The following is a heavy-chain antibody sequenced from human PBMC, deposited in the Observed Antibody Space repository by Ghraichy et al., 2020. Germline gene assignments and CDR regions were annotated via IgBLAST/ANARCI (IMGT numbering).Heavy chain of an antibody. CDR2: IWYDGSNK. CDR3: ARDGLPMSSSGSYWYFDL. Sequence: GGSLRLSCAASGFTFSSYGMHWVRQAPGKGLEWVAVIWYDGSNKYYADSVKGRFTISRDNSKNTLYLQMNSLRAEDTAVYYCARDGLPMSSSGSYWYFDLWGRGTLVTVSS. D-gene: IGHD3-22*01. J-gene: IGHJ2*01. V-gene: IGHV3-33*01. CDR1: GFTFSSYG.